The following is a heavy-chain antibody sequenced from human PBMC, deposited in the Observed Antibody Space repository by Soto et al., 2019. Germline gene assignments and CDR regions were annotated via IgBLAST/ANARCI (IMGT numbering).Heavy chain of an antibody. CDR2: VSIGGST. J-gene: IGHJ4*02. V-gene: IGHV3-23*01. Sequence: DVHLLESGGGLVQPEGSLRLSCAASGFTFSSYAMGWVRQGPGKGLEWVAVVSIGGSTHYADSVRGRFTISRDNSKNTLSLQMNSMAAEDTAVYVCAKRRGAGGHVAYWGQGALVTVSS. CDR1: GFTFSSYA. D-gene: IGHD2-15*01. CDR3: AKRRGAGGHVAY.